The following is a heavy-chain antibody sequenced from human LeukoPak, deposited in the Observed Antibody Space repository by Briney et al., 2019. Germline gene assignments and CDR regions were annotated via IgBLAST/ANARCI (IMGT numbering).Heavy chain of an antibody. CDR3: ARGISLGVAFDI. CDR2: IYYSGST. V-gene: IGHV4-61*01. CDR1: GGSISSSSYY. J-gene: IGHJ3*02. D-gene: IGHD2-8*02. Sequence: SETLSLTCTVSGGSISSSSYYWSWIRQPPGKGLEWIGYIYYSGSTNYNPSLKSRVTISVDTSKNQFPLKLSSVTAADTAVYYCARGISLGVAFDIWGQGTMVTVSS.